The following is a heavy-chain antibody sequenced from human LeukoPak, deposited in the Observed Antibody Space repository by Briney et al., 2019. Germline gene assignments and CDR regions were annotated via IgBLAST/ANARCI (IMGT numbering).Heavy chain of an antibody. CDR3: ARIRGVRGVNNFDY. CDR1: GFTFSNAW. CDR2: IKQDGSEK. V-gene: IGHV3-7*03. J-gene: IGHJ4*02. D-gene: IGHD3-10*01. Sequence: GGSLRLSCAASGFTFSNAWMSWVRQAPGKGLEWVANIKQDGSEKYYVDSVKGRFTISRDNAKNSLYLQMNSLRAEDTAVYYCARIRGVRGVNNFDYWGQGTLVTVSS.